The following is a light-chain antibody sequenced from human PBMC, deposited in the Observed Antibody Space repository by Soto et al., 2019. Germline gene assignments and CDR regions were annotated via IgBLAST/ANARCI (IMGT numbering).Light chain of an antibody. CDR2: EVN. J-gene: IGLJ1*01. Sequence: QSALTQPASVSGSPGQSIPISCTGTSSDVGAYKYVSWYQQHPGKAPKLIIYEVNTRPSGVSHRFSGSKSGNTASLTISGLQADDEADHYCTSYTSSSTLVFGTGTRSPS. CDR1: SSDVGAYKY. CDR3: TSYTSSSTLV. V-gene: IGLV2-14*01.